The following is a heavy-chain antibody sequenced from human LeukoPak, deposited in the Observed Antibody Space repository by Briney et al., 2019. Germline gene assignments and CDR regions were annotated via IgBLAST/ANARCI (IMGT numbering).Heavy chain of an antibody. J-gene: IGHJ6*03. CDR2: INYSGST. CDR3: ARIGEMATRYYYYYMDV. Sequence: SETLSLTCTVSGGSISSYYWSWIRQPPGKGLEWIGYINYSGSTNYNPSLKSRVTISVDTSKNQFSLKLSSVTAADTAVYYCARIGEMATRYYYYYMDVWGKGTTVTVSS. V-gene: IGHV4-59*01. CDR1: GGSISSYY. D-gene: IGHD5-24*01.